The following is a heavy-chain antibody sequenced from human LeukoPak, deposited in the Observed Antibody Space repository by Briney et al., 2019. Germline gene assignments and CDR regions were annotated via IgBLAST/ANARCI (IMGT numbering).Heavy chain of an antibody. CDR3: ARAKGTSGSYPNWFDP. J-gene: IGHJ5*02. D-gene: IGHD1-26*01. Sequence: VASVKVSCKASGYTFTGYYMHWVRQAPGQGLEWMGRIDPNSGGTNYAQKFQGRVTMTRDTSISTAYMELSRLRSDDTAVYYCARAKGTSGSYPNWFDPWGQGTLVTVSS. CDR2: IDPNSGGT. CDR1: GYTFTGYY. V-gene: IGHV1-2*06.